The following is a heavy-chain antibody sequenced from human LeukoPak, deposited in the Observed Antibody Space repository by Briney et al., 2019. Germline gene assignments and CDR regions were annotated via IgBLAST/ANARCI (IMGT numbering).Heavy chain of an antibody. CDR1: GESLSGFY. D-gene: IGHD3-10*01. J-gene: IGHJ4*02. CDR2: INHGGST. V-gene: IGHV4-34*01. CDR3: ARAGNYVAY. Sequence: SETLSLTCAVYGESLSGFYWSWIRQPPGKGLEWIGEINHGGSTNYNPSLKSRVVISIDTSKNQFSLKLSSVTAADTAVYYRARAGNYVAYWGQGTLVTVSS.